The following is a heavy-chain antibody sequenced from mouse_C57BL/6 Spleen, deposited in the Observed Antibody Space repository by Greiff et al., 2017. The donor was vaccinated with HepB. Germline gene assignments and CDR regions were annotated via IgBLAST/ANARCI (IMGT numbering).Heavy chain of an antibody. CDR1: GFNIKDDY. J-gene: IGHJ4*01. CDR3: TNYDYGDYAMDY. D-gene: IGHD2-4*01. Sequence: EVKLVESGAELVRPGASVKLSCTASGFNIKDDYMHWVKQRPEQGLEWIGWIDPENGDTEYASKFQGKATITADTSSNTAYLQLSSLTSEDTAVYYCTNYDYGDYAMDYWGQGTSVTVSS. CDR2: IDPENGDT. V-gene: IGHV14-4*01.